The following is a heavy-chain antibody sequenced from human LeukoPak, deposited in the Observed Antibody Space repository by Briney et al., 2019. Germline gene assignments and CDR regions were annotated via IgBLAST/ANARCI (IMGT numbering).Heavy chain of an antibody. CDR3: AKDADIVATSPFDY. CDR1: GFTFTSYA. D-gene: IGHD5-12*01. CDR2: ISGSGGST. V-gene: IGHV3-23*01. Sequence: GGSLRLSCAASGFTFTSYAVSWVRQAPGKGLEWVATISGSGGSTYYADSVKGRFTISRDNSKNTLYLQMNSLRAEDTAVYYCAKDADIVATSPFDYWGQGTLVTVSS. J-gene: IGHJ4*02.